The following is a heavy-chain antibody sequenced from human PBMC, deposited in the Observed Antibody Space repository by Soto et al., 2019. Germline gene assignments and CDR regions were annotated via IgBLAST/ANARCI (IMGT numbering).Heavy chain of an antibody. CDR1: GGSMTSYY. CDR2: IYYTGNT. CDR3: ARGDCSGGSCYSVDI. D-gene: IGHD2-15*01. V-gene: IGHV4-59*12. Sequence: PSETLSLTCTVSGGSMTSYYWSWIRQPPGKGLEWIGFIYYTGNTKYNPSLKSRVTISVDTSKSLFSLKLSSVTAADTAVYYCARGDCSGGSCYSVDIWGQGTMVTVSS. J-gene: IGHJ3*02.